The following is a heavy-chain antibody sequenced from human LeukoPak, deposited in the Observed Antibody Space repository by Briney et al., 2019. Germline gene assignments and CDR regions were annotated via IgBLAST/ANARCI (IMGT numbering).Heavy chain of an antibody. Sequence: PGGSLRRSCAASGFTFSSYEMNWVRQAPGKGLEWVSYISSSGSTIYYADSVKGRFTISRDNAKNSLYLQMNSLRAEDTAVYYCAELGITMIGDVWGKGTTVTISS. V-gene: IGHV3-48*03. CDR2: ISSSGSTI. CDR3: AELGITMIGDV. CDR1: GFTFSSYE. J-gene: IGHJ6*04. D-gene: IGHD3-10*02.